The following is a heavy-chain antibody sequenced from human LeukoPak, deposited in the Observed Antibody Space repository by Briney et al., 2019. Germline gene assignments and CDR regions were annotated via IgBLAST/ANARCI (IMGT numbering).Heavy chain of an antibody. CDR1: GYTFTSYY. D-gene: IGHD5-18*01. CDR2: INPSGGST. J-gene: IGHJ5*02. V-gene: IGHV1-46*01. CDR3: ARDASVDTAMAHNWFDP. Sequence: ASVKVSCKASGYTFTSYYMHWVRQAPGQGLEWMGTINPSGGSTSYAQKFQGRVTMTRDTSASTVYMELSSLRSEDTAVYYCARDASVDTAMAHNWFDPWGQGTLVTVSS.